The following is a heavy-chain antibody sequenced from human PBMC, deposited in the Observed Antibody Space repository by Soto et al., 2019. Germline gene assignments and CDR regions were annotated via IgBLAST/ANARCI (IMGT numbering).Heavy chain of an antibody. CDR3: SGDRGLVGGTRGIQYCYGIDV. Sequence: EEQLVESGGGLVKPGGSLRLSCAASGFTFSNAWMNWVRQAPGKGLVWVGRIKSKTDGGATEYPAPAEGRFTISRDELKNMRYLQMNVLKSEDTAGYFCSGDRGLVGGTRGIQYCYGIDVLSQGTTVTVTS. J-gene: IGHJ6*02. V-gene: IGHV3-15*07. CDR2: IKSKTDGGAT. D-gene: IGHD1-26*01. CDR1: GFTFSNAW.